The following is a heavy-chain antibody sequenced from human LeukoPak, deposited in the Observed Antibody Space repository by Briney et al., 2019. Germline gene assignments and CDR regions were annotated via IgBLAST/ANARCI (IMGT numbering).Heavy chain of an antibody. J-gene: IGHJ4*02. V-gene: IGHV3-9*01. Sequence: GGSLRLSCAASGFTFDDYAMHWVQQAPGKGLEWVSGISWNSGSIGYADSVKGRFTISRDNSKNTLYLQMNSLRAEDTAVYYCAREAKGGSSFDYWGQGTLVTVSS. CDR1: GFTFDDYA. CDR3: AREAKGGSSFDY. CDR2: ISWNSGSI. D-gene: IGHD6-6*01.